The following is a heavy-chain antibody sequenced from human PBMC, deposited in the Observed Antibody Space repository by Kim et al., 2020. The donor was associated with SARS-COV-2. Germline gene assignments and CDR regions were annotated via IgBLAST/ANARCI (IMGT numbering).Heavy chain of an antibody. V-gene: IGHV4-30-2*04. CDR3: ARVQSSGYDSHFDY. D-gene: IGHD3-22*01. Sequence: NPSLKSRVTISVDTSKNQFSLKLSSVTAADTAVYYCARVQSSGYDSHFDYWGQGTLVTVSS. J-gene: IGHJ4*02.